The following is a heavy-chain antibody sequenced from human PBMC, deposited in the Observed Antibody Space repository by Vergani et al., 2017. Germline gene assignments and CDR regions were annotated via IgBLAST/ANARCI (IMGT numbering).Heavy chain of an antibody. J-gene: IGHJ6*03. D-gene: IGHD3-3*01. CDR1: GFTFSSYG. Sequence: QVQLVESGGGVVQPGRSLRLSCAASGFTFSSYGMHWVRQAPGKGLEWVAVIWYDGSNKYYADSVKGRFTISRDNSKNTLYLQMNSLRAEDTAVYYCARGASDYDFWILAYYYYYMDVWGKGTTVTVSS. V-gene: IGHV3-33*01. CDR2: IWYDGSNK. CDR3: ARGASDYDFWILAYYYYYMDV.